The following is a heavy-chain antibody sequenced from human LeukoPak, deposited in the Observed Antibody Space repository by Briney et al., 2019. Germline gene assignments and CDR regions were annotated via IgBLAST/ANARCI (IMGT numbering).Heavy chain of an antibody. J-gene: IGHJ4*02. CDR3: ATEPLYSSGWYYFDY. D-gene: IGHD6-19*01. Sequence: ASVKVSCRVSGYTLTELSMHWVRQAPGKGLEWMGGFDPEDGETIYAQKFQGRVTMTEDTSTDTAYMELSSLRSEDTAVYYCATEPLYSSGWYYFDYWGQGTLVTVSS. CDR1: GYTLTELS. CDR2: FDPEDGET. V-gene: IGHV1-24*01.